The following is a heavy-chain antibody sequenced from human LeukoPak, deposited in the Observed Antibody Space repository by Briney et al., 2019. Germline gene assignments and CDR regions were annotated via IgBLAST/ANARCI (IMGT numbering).Heavy chain of an antibody. Sequence: GGSLRLSCAASGFTFSSYGMHWVRQAPGKGLEWVARLHADGNEKYFVHSVKGRFTVSRDNAKNSLYLQMNSLRVEDTAVYYCARGGYSFDYLGQGTLVTVSS. V-gene: IGHV3-7*01. J-gene: IGHJ4*02. CDR1: GFTFSSYG. D-gene: IGHD5-12*01. CDR3: ARGGYSFDY. CDR2: LHADGNEK.